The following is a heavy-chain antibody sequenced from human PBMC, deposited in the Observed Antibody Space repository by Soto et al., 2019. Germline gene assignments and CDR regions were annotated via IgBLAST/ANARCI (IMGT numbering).Heavy chain of an antibody. CDR2: INPLYGTV. Sequence: QAHLAQSGAEVKKPGSSVTVSCKASGGTFNSYGISWVRQAPGQGLDWMGVINPLYGTVNYAQKFKSRVSITADKSTSTAYMDLNSLRSDDTAVYYCARVRVIRGVIPSHFGLWGQGTQVTVSS. D-gene: IGHD3-10*01. CDR1: GGTFNSYG. V-gene: IGHV1-69*06. J-gene: IGHJ4*02. CDR3: ARVRVIRGVIPSHFGL.